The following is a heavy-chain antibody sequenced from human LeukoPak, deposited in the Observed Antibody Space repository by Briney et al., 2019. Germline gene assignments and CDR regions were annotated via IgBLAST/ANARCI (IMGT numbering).Heavy chain of an antibody. CDR1: GGSVSSGSYY. Sequence: SETLSLTCTVSGGSVSSGSYYWSWIRQPPGKGLEWIGYIYYSGSTNYNPSLKSRVTISVDTSKNQFSLKLSSVTAADTAVYYCARDSMVTSYGMDVWGQGTTVTVSS. CDR2: IYYSGST. J-gene: IGHJ6*02. V-gene: IGHV4-61*01. CDR3: ARDSMVTSYGMDV. D-gene: IGHD5-18*01.